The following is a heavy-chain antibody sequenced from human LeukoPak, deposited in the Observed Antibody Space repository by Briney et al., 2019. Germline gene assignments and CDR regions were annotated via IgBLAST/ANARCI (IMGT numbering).Heavy chain of an antibody. CDR1: GYTFTGYY. V-gene: IGHV1-46*01. D-gene: IGHD5-24*01. Sequence: ASVKVSCKASGYTFTGYYMHWVRQAPGQGLEWMGWINPSGGSTSYAQKFQGRVTITADESTSTAYMELSSLRSEDTAVYYCARGQGDRYYYYYYMDVWGKGTTVTISS. J-gene: IGHJ6*03. CDR3: ARGQGDRYYYYYYMDV. CDR2: INPSGGST.